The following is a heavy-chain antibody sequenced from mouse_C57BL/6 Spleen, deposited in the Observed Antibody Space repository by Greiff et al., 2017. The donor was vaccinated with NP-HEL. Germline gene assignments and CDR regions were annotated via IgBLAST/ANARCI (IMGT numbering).Heavy chain of an antibody. Sequence: QVQLQQPGAELVKPGASVKLSCKASGYTFTSYWMQWVKQRPGQGLEWIGEIDPSDSYTNYNQKFKGKATLTVDTSSSTAYMQLSSLTSEDSAVYYCARITRLGDYWGQGTTLTVSS. D-gene: IGHD1-3*01. V-gene: IGHV1-50*01. CDR3: ARITRLGDY. J-gene: IGHJ2*01. CDR1: GYTFTSYW. CDR2: IDPSDSYT.